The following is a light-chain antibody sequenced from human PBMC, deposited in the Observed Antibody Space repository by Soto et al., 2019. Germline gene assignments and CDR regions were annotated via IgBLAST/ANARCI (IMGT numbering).Light chain of an antibody. CDR2: EGS. CDR3: CSYAGSSTVV. V-gene: IGLV2-23*01. CDR1: TSDVGSYNL. Sequence: QSALTQPASVSGSPGQSFTISCTGTTSDVGSYNLVSWNQQHQGKAPKLMIYEGSRRPSGVSNRFSGSKSGNTASLTISGLQAEDEADYYCCSYAGSSTVVFGGGTKLTVL. J-gene: IGLJ2*01.